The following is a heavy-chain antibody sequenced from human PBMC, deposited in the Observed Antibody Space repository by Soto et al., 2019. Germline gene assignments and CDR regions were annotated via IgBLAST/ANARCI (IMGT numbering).Heavy chain of an antibody. Sequence: GGSLRLSCAASGFRFSLFWMSWVRQTPGKGLEWVANINEDGSEKFFADSVKGRFTISRDNAKNSLSLQMNSLTADDTAVYYCARTGWPQSSYYFDYWGQGALVTVSS. CDR1: GFRFSLFW. D-gene: IGHD3-16*01. CDR2: INEDGSEK. CDR3: ARTGWPQSSYYFDY. J-gene: IGHJ4*02. V-gene: IGHV3-7*03.